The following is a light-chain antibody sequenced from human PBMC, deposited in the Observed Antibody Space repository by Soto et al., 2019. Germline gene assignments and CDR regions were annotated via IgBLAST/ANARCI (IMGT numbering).Light chain of an antibody. CDR3: QQYGSSGRT. Sequence: EFVLTQSPGTLALSPGARATLSCRASQSVTSNYLAWYQHKPGRAPRLLIFGASTRATGIPDRFSGSGSGTDFTLTISRLEPEDFAVYYCQQYGSSGRTFGQGTKVDI. CDR1: QSVTSNY. J-gene: IGKJ1*01. CDR2: GAS. V-gene: IGKV3-20*01.